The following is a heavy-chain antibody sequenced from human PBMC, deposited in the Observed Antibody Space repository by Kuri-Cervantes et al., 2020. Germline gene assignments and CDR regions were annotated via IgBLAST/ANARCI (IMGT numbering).Heavy chain of an antibody. D-gene: IGHD3-22*01. Sequence: GESLKISCAASGFTFSSYAMRWVRQAPGKGLEWVAVISYDGSNKYYADSVKGRFTISRDNSKNTLYLQMNSLRAEDTAVYYCARDNYDSSGYYYKDYWGQGTLVTVSS. V-gene: IGHV3-30-3*01. CDR2: ISYDGSNK. CDR3: ARDNYDSSGYYYKDY. CDR1: GFTFSSYA. J-gene: IGHJ4*02.